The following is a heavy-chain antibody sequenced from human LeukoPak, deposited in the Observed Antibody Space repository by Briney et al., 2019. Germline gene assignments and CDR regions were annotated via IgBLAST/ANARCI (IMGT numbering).Heavy chain of an antibody. CDR2: IYYSGST. V-gene: IGHV4-59*01. D-gene: IGHD3-10*01. CDR3: EREGTDYYYYGMDV. Sequence: SETLSLTCTVSGGSISSYYWSWIRQPPGKGLEWIGYIYYSGSTNYNPPLKSRVTISVDTSKNQFSLKLSSVTDADTDVYYCEREGTDYYYYGMDVWGQGTTVTVSS. J-gene: IGHJ6*02. CDR1: GGSISSYY.